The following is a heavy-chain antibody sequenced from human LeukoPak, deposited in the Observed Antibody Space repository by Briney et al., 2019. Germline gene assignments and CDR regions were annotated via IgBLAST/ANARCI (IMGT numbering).Heavy chain of an antibody. CDR2: INPNSGGT. D-gene: IGHD3-10*01. Sequence: ATVKVSCKASGYTFTGYYMHWVRQAPGQGLEWMGWINPNSGGTNYAQKFQGRVTMTRDTSISTAYMELSRLRSDDTAVYYCATQYGSGSPYFDYWGQGTLVTVSS. J-gene: IGHJ4*02. CDR1: GYTFTGYY. V-gene: IGHV1-2*02. CDR3: ATQYGSGSPYFDY.